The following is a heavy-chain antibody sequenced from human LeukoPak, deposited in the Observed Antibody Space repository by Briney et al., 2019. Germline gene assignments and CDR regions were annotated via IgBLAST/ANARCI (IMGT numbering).Heavy chain of an antibody. CDR2: INPKSGVT. CDR3: ARGSVVVAAATHYFDY. CDR1: GYTFTGYY. Sequence: ASVKVSCKASGYTFTGYYMHWVRQGPGQGLEWMGWINPKSGVTNYAQEFQGRVSMTRDTSISTAYMELTRLRSDDTAVYYCARGSVVVAAATHYFDYWGQGALVTVSS. J-gene: IGHJ4*02. V-gene: IGHV1-2*02. D-gene: IGHD2-15*01.